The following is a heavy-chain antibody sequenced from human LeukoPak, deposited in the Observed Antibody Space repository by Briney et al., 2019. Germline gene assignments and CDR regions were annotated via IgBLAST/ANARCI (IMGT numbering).Heavy chain of an antibody. CDR1: GFTFSSYA. CDR3: ARDPPIAALEP. V-gene: IGHV3-7*01. J-gene: IGHJ5*02. Sequence: GRSLRLSCAASGFTFSSYAMHWVRQAPGKGLEWVANIKQDGSEKYYVDSVKGRFTISRDNAKNSLYLQMNSLRVEDTAVYYCARDPPIAALEPWGQGTLVTVSS. D-gene: IGHD6-6*01. CDR2: IKQDGSEK.